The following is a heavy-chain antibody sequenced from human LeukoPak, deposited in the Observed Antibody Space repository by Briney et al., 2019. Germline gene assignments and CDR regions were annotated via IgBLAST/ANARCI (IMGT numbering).Heavy chain of an antibody. J-gene: IGHJ3*02. Sequence: SVKVSCKASGYTFTYRYLHWVRQAPGQALEWMGWITPFNGNTNYAQKFQDRVTITRDRSMSTAYMELSSLRSEDTAVYYCARADSSGYYYGAQYDAFDIWGQGTMVTVSS. V-gene: IGHV1-45*02. D-gene: IGHD3-22*01. CDR2: ITPFNGNT. CDR3: ARADSSGYYYGAQYDAFDI. CDR1: GYTFTYRY.